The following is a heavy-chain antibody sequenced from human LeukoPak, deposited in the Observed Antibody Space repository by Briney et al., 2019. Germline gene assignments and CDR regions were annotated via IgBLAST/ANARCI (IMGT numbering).Heavy chain of an antibody. D-gene: IGHD4-17*01. CDR1: GFTFSSYA. CDR2: ISYDGSNK. J-gene: IGHJ4*02. V-gene: IGHV3-30*01. CDR3: AKGNTVARGYFDY. Sequence: GRSLRLSCAASGFTFSSYAMHWVRQAPGKGLEWVAVISYDGSNKYYADSVKGRFTISRDNSKNTLYLQMNSLRAEDTAVYYCAKGNTVARGYFDYWGQGTLVTVSS.